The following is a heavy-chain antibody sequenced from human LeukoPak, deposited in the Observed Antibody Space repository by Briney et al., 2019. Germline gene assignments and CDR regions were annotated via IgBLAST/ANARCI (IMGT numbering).Heavy chain of an antibody. CDR1: GGSISSYY. CDR2: IYTSGST. D-gene: IGHD6-19*01. CDR3: ASLTVAGTAFGY. J-gene: IGHJ4*02. Sequence: SETLSLTCTVFGGSISSYYWTWIRQPAGKGLEWIGRIYTSGSTDYNPSLKSRVTMSIDTSKNQFSLKLSSVTSADTAVYYCASLTVAGTAFGYWGQGTLVTVSS. V-gene: IGHV4-4*07.